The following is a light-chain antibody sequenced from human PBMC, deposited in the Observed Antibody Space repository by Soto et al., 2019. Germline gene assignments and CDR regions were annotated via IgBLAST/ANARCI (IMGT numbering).Light chain of an antibody. CDR1: QTVVDN. V-gene: IGKV3-15*01. CDR3: QQHNAWPLT. J-gene: IGKJ4*01. Sequence: EILMTQSPATLSVSPGERVTLSCRASQTVVDNLVWYQQRPGQAPRLLVFRASTRATGIPDRFSGSGSGTEFPLTINSLQSEDFAVYYCQQHNAWPLTFGGGTRVEI. CDR2: RAS.